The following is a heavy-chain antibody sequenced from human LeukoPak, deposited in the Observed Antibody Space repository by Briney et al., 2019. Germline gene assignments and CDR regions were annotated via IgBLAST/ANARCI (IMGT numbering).Heavy chain of an antibody. Sequence: PGGSLRLSCAASGFTFSTYWINWVRQAPGKGLEWVAFIRYDGSNKYYADSVKGRFTISRDNSKNTLYLQMNSLRAEDTAVYYCAKDRAAAGTWYFDYWGQGTLVTVSS. D-gene: IGHD6-13*01. V-gene: IGHV3-30*02. CDR3: AKDRAAAGTWYFDY. CDR2: IRYDGSNK. CDR1: GFTFSTYW. J-gene: IGHJ4*02.